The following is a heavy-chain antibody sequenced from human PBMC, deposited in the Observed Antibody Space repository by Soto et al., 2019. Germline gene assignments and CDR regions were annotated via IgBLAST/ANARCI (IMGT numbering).Heavy chain of an antibody. J-gene: IGHJ4*02. Sequence: ASLKVSCKASGYTFTSYYMHWVRQAPGQGLEWMGIINPSGGSTSYAQKFQGRVTMTRDTSTSTVYMELSSPRSEDTAVYYCARSGSYGYYFDYWGQGTLVTVSS. CDR3: ARSGSYGYYFDY. CDR2: INPSGGST. CDR1: GYTFTSYY. V-gene: IGHV1-46*03. D-gene: IGHD3-10*01.